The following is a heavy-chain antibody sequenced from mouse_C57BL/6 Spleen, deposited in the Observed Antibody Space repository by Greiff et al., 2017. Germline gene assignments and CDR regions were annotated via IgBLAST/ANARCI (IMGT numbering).Heavy chain of an antibody. J-gene: IGHJ3*01. D-gene: IGHD2-4*01. CDR3: ARDYDGGWLAY. V-gene: IGHV14-2*01. Sequence: VQLQQSGAELVKPGASVKLSCTASGFNIKDYYMHWVKQRTEQGLEWIGRIDPEDGATKYAPKFQGKATITADTSSNTAYLQLSSLTSEDSAGYYCARDYDGGWLAYWGQGTLVTVSA. CDR2: IDPEDGAT. CDR1: GFNIKDYY.